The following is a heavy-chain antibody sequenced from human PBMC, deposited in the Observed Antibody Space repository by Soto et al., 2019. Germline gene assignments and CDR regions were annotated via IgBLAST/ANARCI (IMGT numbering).Heavy chain of an antibody. J-gene: IGHJ4*02. CDR3: ARPLLNVILPLAY. CDR2: INTLSGDT. V-gene: IGHV1-2*02. D-gene: IGHD3-3*02. CDR1: GYTFSGYY. Sequence: QVQLVQSGAEVKKPGASVKVSCKASGYTFSGYYMHWVRQAPGQGLEWMGWINTLSGDTSFPQKFQGRRAMTRDTSIDTAFMEVSRLTSDDAAIYYCARPLLNVILPLAYWGQGTLVSVSS.